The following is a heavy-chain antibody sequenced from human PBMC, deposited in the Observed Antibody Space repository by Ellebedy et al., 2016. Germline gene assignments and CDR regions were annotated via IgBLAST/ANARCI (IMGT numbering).Heavy chain of an antibody. D-gene: IGHD2-15*01. Sequence: ASVKVSCXASGYTFTSYGISWVRQAPGQGLEWMGWISAYNGNTNYAQKLQGRVTMTTDTSTSTAYMELRSLRSDDTAVYYCARDWWAIDDYYYGMDVWGQGTTVTVSS. CDR2: ISAYNGNT. J-gene: IGHJ6*02. V-gene: IGHV1-18*01. CDR1: GYTFTSYG. CDR3: ARDWWAIDDYYYGMDV.